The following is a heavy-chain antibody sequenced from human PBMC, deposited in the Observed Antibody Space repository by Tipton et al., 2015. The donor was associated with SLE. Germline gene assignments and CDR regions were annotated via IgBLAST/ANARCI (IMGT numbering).Heavy chain of an antibody. V-gene: IGHV4-31*02. Sequence: LRLSCTVSGGSISSSSYYWGWIRQPPGKGLEWVGYIYYSGSTYYNPSLKSRVTISVDTSKNQFSLKLSSVTAADTAVYYCARAAIPHDYGPEPPFAFDIWGQGTMVTVSS. CDR1: GGSISSSSYY. J-gene: IGHJ3*02. D-gene: IGHD4-17*01. CDR2: IYYSGST. CDR3: ARAAIPHDYGPEPPFAFDI.